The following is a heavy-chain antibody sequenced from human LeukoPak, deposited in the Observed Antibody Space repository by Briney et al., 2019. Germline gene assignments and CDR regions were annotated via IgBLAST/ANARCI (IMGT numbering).Heavy chain of an antibody. CDR1: GFTFSSYW. D-gene: IGHD3-9*01. Sequence: PGGSLRLSCAASGFTFSSYWMHWVRQAPGKGLVWVSRINSDGSSTSYADSVKGRFTISRDNAKNTLYLQMNSLRAEDTAVYYCARHVLRYFDWLPIGPYYFDYWGQGTLVTVSS. CDR2: INSDGSST. CDR3: ARHVLRYFDWLPIGPYYFDY. V-gene: IGHV3-74*01. J-gene: IGHJ4*02.